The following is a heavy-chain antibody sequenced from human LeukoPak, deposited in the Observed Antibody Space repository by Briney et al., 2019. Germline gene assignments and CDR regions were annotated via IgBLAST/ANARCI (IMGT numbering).Heavy chain of an antibody. CDR1: GYTFTRYG. V-gene: IGHV1-18*01. D-gene: IGHD2-2*01. CDR3: ARVGYCSSTSYTYFDY. CDR2: ISAYNGNT. Sequence: ASVKVSCKASGYTFTRYGISWVRQAPGQGLEWMGWISAYNGNTNYAQKLQGRVTMTTDTSTSTAYMELRSLRSDDTAVYYCARVGYCSSTSYTYFDYWGQGTLVTVSS. J-gene: IGHJ4*02.